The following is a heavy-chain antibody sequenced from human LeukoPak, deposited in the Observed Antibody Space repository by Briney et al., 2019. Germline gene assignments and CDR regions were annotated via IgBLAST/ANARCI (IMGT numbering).Heavy chain of an antibody. CDR1: GGTFSSYA. CDR3: ARDRDGSGTSAFDI. V-gene: IGHV1-69*13. J-gene: IGHJ3*02. D-gene: IGHD3-10*01. Sequence: ASVKVSCKASGGTFSSYAISWVRQAPGQGLEWMGGIIPIFGTANYAQKSQGRVTITADESTSTAYMELSSLRSEDTAVYYCARDRDGSGTSAFDIWGQGTMVTVSS. CDR2: IIPIFGTA.